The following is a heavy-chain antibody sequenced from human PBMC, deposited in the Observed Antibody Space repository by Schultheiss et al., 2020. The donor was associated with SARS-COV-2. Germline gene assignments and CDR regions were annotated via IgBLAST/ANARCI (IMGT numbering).Heavy chain of an antibody. Sequence: SGPTLVKPTQTLTLTCTFSGFSLSTSGMCVSWIRQPPGKALEWLARIDWDDDKYYSTSLKTRLTISKDTSKSQVVLTMTNMDPVDTATYYCARIIYDSTAVWYFDLWGRGTLVTVSS. J-gene: IGHJ2*01. CDR2: IDWDDDK. CDR3: ARIIYDSTAVWYFDL. D-gene: IGHD3-22*01. V-gene: IGHV2-70*11. CDR1: GFSLSTSGMC.